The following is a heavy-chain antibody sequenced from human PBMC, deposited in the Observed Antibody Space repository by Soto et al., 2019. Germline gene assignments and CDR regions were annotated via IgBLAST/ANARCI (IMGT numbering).Heavy chain of an antibody. CDR2: ISGSGGST. V-gene: IGHV3-23*01. J-gene: IGHJ6*02. CDR3: AKDQDIVVVPSPIYGMDV. D-gene: IGHD2-2*01. CDR1: GFTFSSYA. Sequence: PGGSLRLSCAASGFTFSSYAMSWVRQAPGKGLEWVSAISGSGGSTYYADSVKGRFTISRDNSKNTLYLQMNSLRAEDTAVYYCAKDQDIVVVPSPIYGMDVWGQGTTVTVS.